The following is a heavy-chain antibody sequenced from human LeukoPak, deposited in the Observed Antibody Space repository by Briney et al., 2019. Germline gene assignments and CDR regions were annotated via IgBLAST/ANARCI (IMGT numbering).Heavy chain of an antibody. J-gene: IGHJ6*03. D-gene: IGHD3-10*01. CDR1: GGSISSSSYY. Sequence: SETLSLTCTVSGGSISSSSYYWGWIRQPPGKGLEWIGSIYYSGSTYYNPPLKSRVTISVDTSKSQFSLKLSSVTAADTAVYYCGSHLWFGSRYYYYYYMDVWGKGTTVTVSS. CDR2: IYYSGST. V-gene: IGHV4-39*01. CDR3: GSHLWFGSRYYYYYYMDV.